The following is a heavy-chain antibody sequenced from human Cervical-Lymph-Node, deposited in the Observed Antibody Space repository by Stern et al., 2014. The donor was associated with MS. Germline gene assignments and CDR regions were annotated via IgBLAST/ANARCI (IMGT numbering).Heavy chain of an antibody. CDR3: ATNAPGDVPAALDY. CDR2: IYWDDSN. J-gene: IGHJ4*02. CDR1: GFSLSTSGEG. V-gene: IGHV2-5*02. D-gene: IGHD2-2*01. Sequence: VTLKESGPTLVKPTQTLTLTCTFSGFSLSTSGEGVGWIRQPPGKALEWLAFIYWDDSNRYSPSLKNRLTITKDTSNNQVVLTMNNMDPVDTATFYCATNAPGDVPAALDYWGQGTLVTVS.